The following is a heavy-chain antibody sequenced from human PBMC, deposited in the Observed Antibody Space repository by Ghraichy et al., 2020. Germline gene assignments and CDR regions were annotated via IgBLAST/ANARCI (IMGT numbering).Heavy chain of an antibody. V-gene: IGHV3-7*01. J-gene: IGHJ4*02. Sequence: GGSLRLSCAASGFTLSDYWMNWVRQASGKGPEWVAIIKQDGSEKHYVDSVEGRFTISRDNAENSLHLQMNSLRVEDTAVYYCARSSGWVIDYWGQGNLVTVSS. CDR2: IKQDGSEK. D-gene: IGHD2-21*01. CDR3: ARSSGWVIDY. CDR1: GFTLSDYW.